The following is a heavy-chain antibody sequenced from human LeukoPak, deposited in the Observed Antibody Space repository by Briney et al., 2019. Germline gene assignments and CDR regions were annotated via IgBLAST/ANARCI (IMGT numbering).Heavy chain of an antibody. CDR1: GFTFSSYG. V-gene: IGHV3-30*02. D-gene: IGHD1-26*01. J-gene: IGHJ3*02. CDR3: AKDQWELLTFDAFDI. CDR2: IRYDGSNK. Sequence: PGGSLRLSCAASGFTFSSYGMHWVRQAPGKGLEWVVFIRYDGSNKYYADSVEGRFTISRDNSKNTLYLQMNSLRAEDTAVYYCAKDQWELLTFDAFDIWGQGTMVTVSS.